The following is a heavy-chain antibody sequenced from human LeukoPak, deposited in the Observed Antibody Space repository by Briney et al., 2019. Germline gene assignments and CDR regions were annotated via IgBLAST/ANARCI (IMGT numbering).Heavy chain of an antibody. CDR1: GGSISSYY. CDR2: IYYSGST. Sequence: SETLSLTCTVSGGSISSYYWSWIRQPPGKGLEWIGYIYYSGSTYYNPSLKSRVTISVDTSKNQFSLKLSSVTAADTAVYYCARLLQGGWFDPWGQGTLVTVSS. J-gene: IGHJ5*02. D-gene: IGHD2-15*01. CDR3: ARLLQGGWFDP. V-gene: IGHV4-59*08.